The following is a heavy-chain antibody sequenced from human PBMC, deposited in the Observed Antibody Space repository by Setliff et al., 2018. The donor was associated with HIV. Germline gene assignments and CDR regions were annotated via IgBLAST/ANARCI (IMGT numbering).Heavy chain of an antibody. V-gene: IGHV1-24*01. J-gene: IGHJ4*02. Sequence: ASVKVSCKVSGDTLTKLSIYWVRQAPGKGLEWMGGFDHEEGKIIYAQKFQGRVSMTEDTSTDTAYMDLSSLRSDDTAVYYCAAPSSVYIFGVLTPVSFDYWGQGTRGTVS. D-gene: IGHD3-3*02. CDR1: GDTLTKLS. CDR3: AAPSSVYIFGVLTPVSFDY. CDR2: FDHEEGKI.